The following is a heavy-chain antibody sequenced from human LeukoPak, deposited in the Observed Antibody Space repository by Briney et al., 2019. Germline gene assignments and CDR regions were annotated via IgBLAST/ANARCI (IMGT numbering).Heavy chain of an antibody. D-gene: IGHD2-8*01. CDR1: GFTFSSYE. V-gene: IGHV3-7*01. CDR3: ARLKDDVTKFDY. CDR2: INQDVSRI. Sequence: GGSLRLSCAASGFTFSSYEMNWVRQAPGKGLEWVASINQDVSRIHYVDSVKGRFTISRDNAKNSLFLQMNSLRVEDTAVYYCARLKDDVTKFDYWGQGTLVTVSS. J-gene: IGHJ4*02.